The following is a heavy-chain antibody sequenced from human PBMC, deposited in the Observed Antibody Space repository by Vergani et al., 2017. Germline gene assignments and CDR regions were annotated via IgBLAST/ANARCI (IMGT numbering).Heavy chain of an antibody. J-gene: IGHJ4*02. CDR2: VSTGTKSQ. Sequence: QLVESGGGWVQPGGSLRLSCVVSGFDFSSYIMNWVRQAPGKGLEWVSFVSTGTKSQSYAESVKGRFTISRDSAKNSLYLQMDSLRAEDTAVYYCARDRGLCAGGRCYTEAWDYWGQGTPVTVSS. D-gene: IGHD2-2*02. V-gene: IGHV3-48*01. CDR1: GFDFSSYI. CDR3: ARDRGLCAGGRCYTEAWDY.